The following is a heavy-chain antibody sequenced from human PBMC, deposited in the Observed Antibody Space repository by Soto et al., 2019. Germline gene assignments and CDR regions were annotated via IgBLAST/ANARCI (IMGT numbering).Heavy chain of an antibody. CDR1: GFTFSSYA. Sequence: GGSLRLSCSASGFTFSSYAMSWVREAPGKGLGWFSAFGPSRGSTSYADPVNGRLTISRDHSKTTLYLQMNSPRAEDTAVYYCAKDWSHQLVPDYFDYWGQGTLVKSPQ. V-gene: IGHV3-23*01. CDR2: FGPSRGST. J-gene: IGHJ4*02. D-gene: IGHD6-6*01. CDR3: AKDWSHQLVPDYFDY.